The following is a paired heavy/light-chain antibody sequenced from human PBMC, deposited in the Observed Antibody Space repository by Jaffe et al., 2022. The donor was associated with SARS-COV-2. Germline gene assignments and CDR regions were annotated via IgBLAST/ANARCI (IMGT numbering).Light chain of an antibody. V-gene: IGKV1D-16*01. CDR1: QGISSW. CDR3: QQYDSYPIT. Sequence: DIQMTQSPSSVSASVGDSITITCRASQGISSWLIWYQQKPEKAPKSLIYAASSLQSGVPSRFSGSGSGTAFTLTINNLQPEDFATYYCQQYDSYPITFGQGTRLEIK. J-gene: IGKJ5*01. CDR2: AAS.
Heavy chain of an antibody. D-gene: IGHD3-10*01. Sequence: QVQLQESGPGLVKPSETLSLTCIVSGYSIISGHYWGWIRQPPGKGLEWVGRVYPSGSTYYNPSLQSRVTISVDTSRNQFSLRLNSVTAADTAVYYCAREIASGSYSKDYWGQGILVTVSS. CDR1: GYSIISGHY. J-gene: IGHJ4*02. V-gene: IGHV4-38-2*02. CDR3: AREIASGSYSKDY. CDR2: VYPSGST.